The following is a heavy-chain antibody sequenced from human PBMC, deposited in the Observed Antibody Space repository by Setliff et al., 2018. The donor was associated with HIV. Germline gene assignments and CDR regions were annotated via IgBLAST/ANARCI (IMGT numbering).Heavy chain of an antibody. J-gene: IGHJ4*02. CDR3: ARELLRSWDGSENSYKPYYFDY. D-gene: IGHD3-10*01. CDR2: IYARGST. Sequence: PSETLSLTCAVSGYAISSGYYWGWIRRPPGKGLEWIGSIYARGSTYYNPSLKSRVTISVDTSKNQFSLKLSSGTAADTAVYYCARELLRSWDGSENSYKPYYFDYWGQGKLVTVSS. CDR1: GYAISSGYY. V-gene: IGHV4-38-2*02.